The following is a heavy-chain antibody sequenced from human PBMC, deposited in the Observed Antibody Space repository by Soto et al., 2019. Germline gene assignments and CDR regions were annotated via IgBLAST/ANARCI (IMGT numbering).Heavy chain of an antibody. V-gene: IGHV5-51*01. CDR3: ARGADTAMAPSRRYYGMDV. CDR2: IYPGHSGP. Sequence: GESLKISCKGSGYIFTSYWKGWVRHLPGKGLEWMCIIYPGHSGPDVSPYFRGQVTVSAEKSSRTAYRQWSSLKASHTAMYYCARGADTAMAPSRRYYGMDVWGQGTTVNVSS. J-gene: IGHJ6*02. D-gene: IGHD5-18*01. CDR1: GYIFTSYW.